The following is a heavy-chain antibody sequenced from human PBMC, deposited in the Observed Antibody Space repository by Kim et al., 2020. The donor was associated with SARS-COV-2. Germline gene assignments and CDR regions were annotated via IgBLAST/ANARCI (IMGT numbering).Heavy chain of an antibody. CDR3: ARDLSSGWYTQSPDWYFDL. Sequence: GESLKISCKGSGYSFTSYWIGWVRQMPGKGLEWMGIIYPGDSDTRYSPSFQGQVTISADKSISTAYLQWSSLKASDTAMYYCARDLSSGWYTQSPDWYFDLWGRGTLVTVSS. CDR1: GYSFTSYW. V-gene: IGHV5-51*01. CDR2: IYPGDSDT. J-gene: IGHJ2*01. D-gene: IGHD6-19*01.